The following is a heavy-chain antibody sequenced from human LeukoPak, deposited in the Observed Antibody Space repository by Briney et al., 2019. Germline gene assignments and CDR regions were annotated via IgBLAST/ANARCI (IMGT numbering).Heavy chain of an antibody. CDR1: GFTFSSYS. V-gene: IGHV3-21*01. Sequence: GGSLGLSCAASGFTFSSYSMNWVRQAPGKGLEWVSSISSSGSYIYYADSVKGRFTISRDNANNSLYLQMNSLRAEDTAVYYCARDRYGDYDFDYWGQGTLVTVSS. CDR2: ISSSGSYI. D-gene: IGHD4-17*01. J-gene: IGHJ4*02. CDR3: ARDRYGDYDFDY.